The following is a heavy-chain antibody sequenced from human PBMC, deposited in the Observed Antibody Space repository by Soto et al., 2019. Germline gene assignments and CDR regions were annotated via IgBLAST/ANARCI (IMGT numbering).Heavy chain of an antibody. CDR1: GYTFTGYY. J-gene: IGHJ6*03. CDR3: GRDREPSNPNQLYYYYMDV. V-gene: IGHV1-2*04. D-gene: IGHD1-26*01. CDR2: INPNSGGT. Sequence: ASVKVSCKASGYTFTGYYMHWVRQAPGQGLEWMGWINPNSGGTNYAQKFQGWVTMTGDTSISTAYMELSRVSSADTAVYYCGRDREPSNPNQLYYYYMDVWGKGTTVTVSS.